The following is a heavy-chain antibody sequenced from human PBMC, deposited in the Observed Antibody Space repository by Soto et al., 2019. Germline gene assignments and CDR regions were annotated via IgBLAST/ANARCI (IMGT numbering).Heavy chain of an antibody. CDR3: ARDFAIFGVVSNWFDP. D-gene: IGHD3-3*01. Sequence: KPGGSLRLSCAASGFTFSDYYMSWIRQAPGKGLEWVSYISSSGSTIYYADSVKGRFTISRDNAKNSLYLQMNSLRAEDTAVYYCARDFAIFGVVSNWFDPWGQGTLVTVSS. CDR2: ISSSGSTI. V-gene: IGHV3-11*01. J-gene: IGHJ5*02. CDR1: GFTFSDYY.